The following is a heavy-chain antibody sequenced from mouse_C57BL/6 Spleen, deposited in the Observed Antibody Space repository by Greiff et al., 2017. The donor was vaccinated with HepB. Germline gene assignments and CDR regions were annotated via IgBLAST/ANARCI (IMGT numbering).Heavy chain of an antibody. V-gene: IGHV1-82*01. CDR1: GYAFSSSW. CDR2: IYPGDGDT. CDR3: AREDYYGSSLSYWYFDV. D-gene: IGHD1-1*01. J-gene: IGHJ1*03. Sequence: QVQLQQSGPELVKPGASVKISCKASGYAFSSSWMNWVKQRPGKGLEWIGRIYPGDGDTNYNGKFKGKATLTADKSSSTAYLPRSSLTSEDSAVYFCAREDYYGSSLSYWYFDVWGTGTTVTVSS.